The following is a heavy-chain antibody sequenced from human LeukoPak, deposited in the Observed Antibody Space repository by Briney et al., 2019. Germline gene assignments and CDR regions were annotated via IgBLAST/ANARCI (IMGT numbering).Heavy chain of an antibody. Sequence: GGSLRLSCAASGFTFSNYGMNWVRQAPGKGLEWVSYISSGSTYIYYADSVKGRFTIPRDNAKNSLYLQMNSLRAEDTAVYYCARDQGAGYWYFDLWGRGTLVSVSS. J-gene: IGHJ2*01. CDR2: ISSGSTYI. V-gene: IGHV3-21*01. CDR1: GFTFSNYG. CDR3: ARDQGAGYWYFDL. D-gene: IGHD4/OR15-4a*01.